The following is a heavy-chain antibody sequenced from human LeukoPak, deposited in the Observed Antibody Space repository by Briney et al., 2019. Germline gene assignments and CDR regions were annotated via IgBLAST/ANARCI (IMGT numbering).Heavy chain of an antibody. J-gene: IGHJ3*02. CDR1: GFTFSSYG. V-gene: IGHV3-33*01. CDR3: ARDNVEIDPFDI. D-gene: IGHD1-1*01. Sequence: GGSLRLSCAASGFTFSSYGMHWVRQAPGKGLEWVAVIWYDGSNKYYADSVKGRFTISRDNSKNTLYVQMDSLRAEDTAVYYCARDNVEIDPFDIWGQGTMVTVFS. CDR2: IWYDGSNK.